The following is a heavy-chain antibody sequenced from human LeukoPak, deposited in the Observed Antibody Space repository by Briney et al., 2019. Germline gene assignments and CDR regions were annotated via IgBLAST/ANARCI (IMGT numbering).Heavy chain of an antibody. J-gene: IGHJ4*02. Sequence: GESLKISCKGSGYMFTSYWIGWVRQMPGNGLELMGIIYPRDSNTTYSPSFQGQVTISADRSINTAYLQWSSLKASDTAMYYCARRTYHYDSSGYYLDYWGQGTLVTVSS. CDR3: ARRTYHYDSSGYYLDY. V-gene: IGHV5-51*01. D-gene: IGHD3-22*01. CDR1: GYMFTSYW. CDR2: IYPRDSNT.